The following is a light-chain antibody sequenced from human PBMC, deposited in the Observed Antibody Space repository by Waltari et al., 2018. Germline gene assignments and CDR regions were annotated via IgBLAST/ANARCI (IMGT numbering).Light chain of an antibody. CDR2: ADN. V-gene: IGLV3-10*01. J-gene: IGLJ2*01. Sequence: SYELTQPPSVSVSPGQTARNTCSGDALPKSYASWYQQQSGRTPVLVIYADNKRASGIPESFSGSSSGTLATLTVSGAQGEEEAEYYCYSADNSGKQGVFGGGTQLTVL. CDR3: YSADNSGKQGV. CDR1: ALPKSY.